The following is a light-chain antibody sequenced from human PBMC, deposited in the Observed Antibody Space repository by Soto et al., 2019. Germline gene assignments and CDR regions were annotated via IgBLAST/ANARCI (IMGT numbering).Light chain of an antibody. CDR2: DAS. Sequence: DIQMTQSPSTLSAIVGDRFTITCRASEPITTWLAWYQHKPGKAPKLLIYDASSLQSGVPSRFSGSGSGTEFTLTISSLQPDDFATYYCQHYNSYSEAFGQGTKVDIK. V-gene: IGKV1-5*01. J-gene: IGKJ1*01. CDR1: EPITTW. CDR3: QHYNSYSEA.